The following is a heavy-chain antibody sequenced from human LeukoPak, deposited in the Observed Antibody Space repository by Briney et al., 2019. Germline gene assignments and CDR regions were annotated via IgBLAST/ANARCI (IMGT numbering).Heavy chain of an antibody. CDR1: GGXISDYY. CDR2: IFYSGNT. CDR3: ARGGYYFDY. D-gene: IGHD3-16*01. J-gene: IGHJ4*02. V-gene: IGHV4-59*01. Sequence: PSETLSLTCSVSGGXISDYYWSWIRQPPGKGLEWIAYIFYSGNTNYNPSLKSRVTISVDSSKNQFSLKLSSLTAADTAVYYCARGGYYFDYWGRGTLVTVSS.